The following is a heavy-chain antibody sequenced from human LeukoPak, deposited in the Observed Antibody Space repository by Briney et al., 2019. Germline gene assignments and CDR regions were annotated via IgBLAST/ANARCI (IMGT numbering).Heavy chain of an antibody. V-gene: IGHV3-11*04. CDR3: ARVVGSWWGNYYGMDV. Sequence: PGGSLRLSCAASGFTFSDYYMNWIRQAPGKGLEWVSYISSSGSTIYYADSVKGRFTISRDNAKNSLYLQMNSLRAEDTAVYYCARVVGSWWGNYYGMDVWGQGTTVTVSS. D-gene: IGHD6-13*01. CDR1: GFTFSDYY. CDR2: ISSSGSTI. J-gene: IGHJ6*02.